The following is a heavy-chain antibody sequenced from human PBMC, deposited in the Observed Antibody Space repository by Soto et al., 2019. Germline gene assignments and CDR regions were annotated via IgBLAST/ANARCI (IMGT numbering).Heavy chain of an antibody. CDR2: MNEDGGTT. CDR1: GFSFSSYW. V-gene: IGHV3-74*02. D-gene: IGHD3-10*01. Sequence: EVQLVESGGGLVRPGGSLRLSCAASGFSFSSYWMHWVRQVPGKGLVWVARMNEDGGTTDYADSVKGRFTISRDNAKNTLYLQMNSLRVEDKAVYYCASDLSGRADVWGQGTTVTVSS. J-gene: IGHJ6*02. CDR3: ASDLSGRADV.